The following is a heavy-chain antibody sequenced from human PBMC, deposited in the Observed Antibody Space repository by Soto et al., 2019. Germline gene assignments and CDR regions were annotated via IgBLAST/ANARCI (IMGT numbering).Heavy chain of an antibody. J-gene: IGHJ3*02. CDR2: IYHSVST. D-gene: IGHD3-10*01. CDR3: ARAHGSGWGALDI. Sequence: PSETLSLTCAVSGGSISSGGYSWSWIRQPPGKGLEWIGYIYHSVSTYYNPSLKSRVTISVDRSKNQFSLKLSSVTAADTAVYYCARAHGSGWGALDIWGQGTMVTVSS. V-gene: IGHV4-30-2*01. CDR1: GGSISSGGYS.